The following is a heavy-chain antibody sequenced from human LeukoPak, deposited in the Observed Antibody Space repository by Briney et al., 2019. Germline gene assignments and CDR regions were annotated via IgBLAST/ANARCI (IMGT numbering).Heavy chain of an antibody. Sequence: GGSLRLSCAASGFTFSSYAMHWVRQAPGKGLEWVAVISYDGSNKYYADSVKGRFTISRDNSKNTLYLQMNSLRAEDTAVYYCARGSYNQPLDYWGQRTLVTVSS. CDR1: GFTFSSYA. CDR3: ARGSYNQPLDY. D-gene: IGHD5-24*01. CDR2: ISYDGSNK. V-gene: IGHV3-30*01. J-gene: IGHJ4*02.